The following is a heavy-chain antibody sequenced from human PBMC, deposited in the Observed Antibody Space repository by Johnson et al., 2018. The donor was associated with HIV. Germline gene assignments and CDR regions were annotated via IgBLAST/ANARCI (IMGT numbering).Heavy chain of an antibody. CDR2: IRSKAYGGTT. CDR1: GFTFGDYA. CDR3: VRSPGYYYDSSAYYDAFDV. J-gene: IGHJ3*01. D-gene: IGHD3-22*01. V-gene: IGHV3-49*04. Sequence: VQLVESGGGLVQPGRSLRLSCTASGFTFGDYAMSWVRQAPGKGLEWVGFIRSKAYGGTTEYAASVKGRFTISRDDSKSIAYLQMNSLRTEDTAVYYCVRSPGYYYDSSAYYDAFDVWGQGTVVTVSS.